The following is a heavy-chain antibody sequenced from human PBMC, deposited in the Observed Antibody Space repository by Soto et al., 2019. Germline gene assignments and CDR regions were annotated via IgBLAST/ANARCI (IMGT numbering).Heavy chain of an antibody. CDR1: GGSISSYY. V-gene: IGHV4-59*08. D-gene: IGHD1-1*01. J-gene: IGHJ5*02. CDR2: IYYSGST. CDR3: ARHLVQDWFDP. Sequence: SETLSLTSTVSGGSISSYYWSWIRQPPGKGLEWIGYIYYSGSTNYNPSLKSRVTISVDTSKNQFSLKLSSVTAADTVVYYCARHLVQDWFDPWGQGTLVTVSS.